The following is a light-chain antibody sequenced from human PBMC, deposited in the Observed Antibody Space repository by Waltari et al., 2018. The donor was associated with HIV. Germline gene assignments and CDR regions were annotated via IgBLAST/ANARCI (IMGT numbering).Light chain of an antibody. J-gene: IGKJ5*01. CDR2: DAS. Sequence: EIVLTQSPATLPLSPGERATLSCRASQSISSYLAWYQQKPGQAPRLLIFDASNRATGIAARFSGSGSGTDFTLTISSLEPDDFAVYYCQHRSNRPLFGQGTRLEIK. CDR1: QSISSY. V-gene: IGKV3-11*01. CDR3: QHRSNRPL.